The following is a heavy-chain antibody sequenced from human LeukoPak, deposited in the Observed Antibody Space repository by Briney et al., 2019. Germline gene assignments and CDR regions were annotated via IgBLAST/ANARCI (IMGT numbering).Heavy chain of an antibody. V-gene: IGHV4-59*01. J-gene: IGHJ3*02. CDR2: IYYSGST. D-gene: IGHD2-2*02. CDR3: ARDVLYPRNDAFDI. Sequence: SETLSLTCTVSGGSISSYYWSWIRQPPGKGLEWIGYIYYSGSTNYNPSLKSRVTISVDTSKNQFSLKLSSVTAADTAVYYCARDVLYPRNDAFDIWGQGTMVTVSP. CDR1: GGSISSYY.